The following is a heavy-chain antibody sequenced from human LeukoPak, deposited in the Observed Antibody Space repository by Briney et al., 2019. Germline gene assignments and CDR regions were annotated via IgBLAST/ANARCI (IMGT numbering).Heavy chain of an antibody. V-gene: IGHV3-15*01. CDR1: GFTFNNAW. CDR3: TTDRYYDNSELQFQH. D-gene: IGHD3-22*01. Sequence: GGSLRLSCAASGFTFNNAWMNWVRQAPGKGLEWVGRIKSKTDGGTTDYAAPVKGRFTISRDDSKNTLYMQMDSLKIEDTAVYYCTTDRYYDNSELQFQHWGQGTLVTVSS. CDR2: IKSKTDGGTT. J-gene: IGHJ1*01.